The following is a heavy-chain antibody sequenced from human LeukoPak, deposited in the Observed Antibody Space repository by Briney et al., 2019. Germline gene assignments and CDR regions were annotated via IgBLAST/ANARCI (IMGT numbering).Heavy chain of an antibody. V-gene: IGHV4-59*08. J-gene: IGHJ4*02. CDR1: GGSISSYY. D-gene: IGHD6-6*01. CDR3: ARLGSSPYYFDY. CDR2: IYYSGST. Sequence: KSSETLSLTYTVSGGSISSYYWSWIRQPPGKGLEWIGYIYYSGSTNYNPSLKSRVTISVDTSKNQFSLKLSSVTAADTAVYYCARLGSSPYYFDYWGQGTLVTVSS.